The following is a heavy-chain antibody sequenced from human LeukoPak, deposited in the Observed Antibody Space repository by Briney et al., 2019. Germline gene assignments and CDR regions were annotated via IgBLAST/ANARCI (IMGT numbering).Heavy chain of an antibody. J-gene: IGHJ4*02. CDR2: INSDGSST. Sequence: QPGGSLRLSCAASGFTFSSYWMHWVRQAPGKGLVWVSRINSDGSSTSYADSVKGRFTISRDNAKNTLYLQMNSLRAEDTAVYYCASSRLIAAAGIGYWGQGTLVTVSS. CDR3: ASSRLIAAAGIGY. D-gene: IGHD6-13*01. CDR1: GFTFSSYW. V-gene: IGHV3-74*01.